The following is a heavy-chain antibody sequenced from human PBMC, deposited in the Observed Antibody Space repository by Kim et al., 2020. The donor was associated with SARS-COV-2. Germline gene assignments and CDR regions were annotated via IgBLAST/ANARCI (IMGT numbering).Heavy chain of an antibody. D-gene: IGHD2-2*01. CDR2: IWNDGSNK. CDR1: GFTFSSYG. CDR3: ARDRDQLLSNWFDP. J-gene: IGHJ5*02. Sequence: GGSLRLSCAASGFTFSSYGMNWVRQAPGKGLEWVAAIWNDGSNKYYADSVKGRFTISRDNSKNTLYLQMNSLRAEDTAVYYCARDRDQLLSNWFDPWGQGAL. V-gene: IGHV3-33*01.